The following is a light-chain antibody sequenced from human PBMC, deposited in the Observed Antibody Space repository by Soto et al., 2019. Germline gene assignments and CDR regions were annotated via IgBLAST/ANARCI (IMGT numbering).Light chain of an antibody. V-gene: IGKV3-20*01. CDR1: ETIGMTS. Sequence: EIVLTQSPATLSLSPGERATLSCPASETIGMTSLAWYQQTPGQAPRLVIYGASKKAFGIPDRVSGSTSGTVFNLSISRLEPEDSAVYHCLQHGSAPYTFGQGTRLEIK. CDR3: LQHGSAPYT. J-gene: IGKJ2*01. CDR2: GAS.